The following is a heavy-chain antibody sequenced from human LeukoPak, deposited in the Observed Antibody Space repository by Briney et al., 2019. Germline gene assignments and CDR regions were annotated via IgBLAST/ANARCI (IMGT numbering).Heavy chain of an antibody. CDR1: GFTFRHFA. CDR3: ADAVYMTTAPHP. CDR2: VSYDGSYK. Sequence: RSLRLSCAATGFTFRHFALHWVRQAPGRGLAWVAVVSYDGSYKYFADSVKDRFTISRANSQNTLYLQMNSPRAEDTAVYYCADAVYMTTAPHPWGQGTLVTVSS. J-gene: IGHJ5*02. V-gene: IGHV3-30*04. D-gene: IGHD4-17*01.